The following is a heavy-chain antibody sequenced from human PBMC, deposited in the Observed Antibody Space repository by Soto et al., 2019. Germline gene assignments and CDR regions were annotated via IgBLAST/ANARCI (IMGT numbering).Heavy chain of an antibody. V-gene: IGHV5-51*01. CDR2: IYPGDSDT. D-gene: IGHD1-26*01. CDR3: ARHGVGATSYYYYYGMDV. Sequence: VESLKISCKGSGYSFTNYWSGWVRQMHGKGLEWMGFIYPGDSDTAYSPSFQGQVTISADKSLSTAYLQWSSLKASDTAIYYCARHGVGATSYYYYYGMDVWGQGTTVTVSS. CDR1: GYSFTNYW. J-gene: IGHJ6*02.